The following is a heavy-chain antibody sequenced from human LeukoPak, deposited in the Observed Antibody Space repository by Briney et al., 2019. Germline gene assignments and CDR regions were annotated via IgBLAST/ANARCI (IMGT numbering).Heavy chain of an antibody. CDR2: ISSSGSTI. D-gene: IGHD5-24*01. J-gene: IGHJ6*02. CDR1: GFTFSDYY. Sequence: GVSLRLSCAASGFTFSDYYMSWIRRARGKGREWVSYISSSGSTIYYADSVKGRFTISRDNAKNSLYLQMNSLRAEDTPVYYCARGDGYSQLYGMDVWGQGTTVTVSS. CDR3: ARGDGYSQLYGMDV. V-gene: IGHV3-11*01.